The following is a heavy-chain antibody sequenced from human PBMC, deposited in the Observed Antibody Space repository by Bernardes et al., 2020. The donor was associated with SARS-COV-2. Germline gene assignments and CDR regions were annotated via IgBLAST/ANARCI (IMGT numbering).Heavy chain of an antibody. CDR3: ARGEGRSSAWPFDY. D-gene: IGHD6-19*01. CDR2: INPNSGGT. CDR1: GYSFTGYH. J-gene: IGHJ4*02. Sequence: ASVKVSCKASGYSFTGYHLHWVRQAPGQGLEWMGWINPNSGGTNYAQRFRGRVTMTRDTSISTAYMELSRLNSDDTAVYFWARGEGRSSAWPFDYWGQGTLVPVSS. V-gene: IGHV1-2*02.